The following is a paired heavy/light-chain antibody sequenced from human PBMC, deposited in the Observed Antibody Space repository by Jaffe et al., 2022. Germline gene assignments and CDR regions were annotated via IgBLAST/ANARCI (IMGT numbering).Light chain of an antibody. CDR3: QQSYSTPVLT. Sequence: DIQMTQSPSSLSASVGDRVTITCRASQSISSYLNWYQQKPGKAPKLLIYAASSLQSGVPSRFSGSGSGTDFTLTISSLQPEDFATYYCQQSYSTPVLTFGGGTKVEIK. V-gene: IGKV1-39*01. CDR1: QSISSY. CDR2: AAS. J-gene: IGKJ4*01.
Heavy chain of an antibody. V-gene: IGHV3-15*01. D-gene: IGHD1-7*01. CDR1: GFTFSNAW. CDR2: IKSKTDGGTT. Sequence: EVQLVESGGGLVKPGGSLRLSCAASGFTFSNAWMSWVRQAPGKGLEWVGRIKSKTDGGTTDYAAPVKGRFTISRDDSKNTLYLQMNSLKTEDTAVYYCTTEVEYWNYESNYYYMDVWGKGTTVTVSS. CDR3: TTEVEYWNYESNYYYMDV. J-gene: IGHJ6*03.